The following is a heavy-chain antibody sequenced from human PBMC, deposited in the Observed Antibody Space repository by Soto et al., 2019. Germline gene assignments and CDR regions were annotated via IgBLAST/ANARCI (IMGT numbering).Heavy chain of an antibody. CDR2: IYWNDDK. Sequence: QITLKESGPTLVKPTQTLTLTCTFSGFSLTTPGAGVGWIRQPPGKALEWLALIYWNDDKRYSPSLKSRLTIARDTSKNQVVLIMTNMDPVDTATYYCAHRGYGGYPRDNWFDPWGQGVPVIVSS. J-gene: IGHJ5*02. D-gene: IGHD4-17*01. CDR1: GFSLTTPGAG. CDR3: AHRGYGGYPRDNWFDP. V-gene: IGHV2-5*01.